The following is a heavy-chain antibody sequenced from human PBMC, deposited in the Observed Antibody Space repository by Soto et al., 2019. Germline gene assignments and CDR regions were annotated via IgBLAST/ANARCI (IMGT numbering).Heavy chain of an antibody. CDR2: IKSKTDGGTT. CDR1: GFTFSNAW. J-gene: IGHJ4*02. Sequence: EVQLVESGGGLVKPGGSLRLSCAASGFTFSNAWMSWVRQAPGKGLEWVGRIKSKTDGGTTDYAAPVKGRFTISRDDSKNTLYLQMNSLTTEDTAVYYCTTEVLWFGELLGNDYWGQGTLVTVSS. D-gene: IGHD3-10*01. V-gene: IGHV3-15*01. CDR3: TTEVLWFGELLGNDY.